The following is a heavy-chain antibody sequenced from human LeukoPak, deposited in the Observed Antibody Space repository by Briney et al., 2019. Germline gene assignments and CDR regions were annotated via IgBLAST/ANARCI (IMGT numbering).Heavy chain of an antibody. D-gene: IGHD3-10*01. CDR3: AKLPLWFGELLSLYFDY. J-gene: IGHJ4*02. V-gene: IGHV3-23*01. CDR2: ISGSGGST. Sequence: TGGSLRLSCAASGFTFSSYAMSWVRQAPGKGLEWVSAISGSGGSTYYADSVKGRFTISRDNPKNTLYLQMNSLRAEDTAVYYCAKLPLWFGELLSLYFDYWGQGTLVTVSS. CDR1: GFTFSSYA.